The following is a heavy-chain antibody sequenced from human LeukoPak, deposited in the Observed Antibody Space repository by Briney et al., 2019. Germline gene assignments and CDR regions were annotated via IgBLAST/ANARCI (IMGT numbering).Heavy chain of an antibody. Sequence: GGSLRLSCAASGFTFDDYGMSWVRQAPGKGLEWVSGINWNGGSTGYADSVKGRFTISRDNAKNSLYLQMNSLRAEDTALYYCARFEQWLVQDYYYYYMDVWGKGTTVTVSS. CDR2: INWNGGST. CDR3: ARFEQWLVQDYYYYYMDV. D-gene: IGHD6-19*01. J-gene: IGHJ6*03. V-gene: IGHV3-20*04. CDR1: GFTFDDYG.